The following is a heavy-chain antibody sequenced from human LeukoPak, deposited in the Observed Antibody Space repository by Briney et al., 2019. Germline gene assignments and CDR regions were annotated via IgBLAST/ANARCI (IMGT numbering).Heavy chain of an antibody. V-gene: IGHV4-59*12. CDR1: GGSISSYY. J-gene: IGHJ6*03. D-gene: IGHD3-16*01. CDR3: ARGGGFYYMDV. CDR2: IHYSGST. Sequence: SETLSLTCTVSGGSISSYYWSWIRQPPGKGLEWIGYIHYSGSTTYNPSLKSRVTISVDTSKNQFSLKLSSVTAADTAVYYCARGGGFYYMDVWDNGTTVTISS.